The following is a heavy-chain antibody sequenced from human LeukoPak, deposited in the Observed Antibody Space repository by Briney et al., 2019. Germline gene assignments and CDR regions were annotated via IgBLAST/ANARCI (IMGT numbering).Heavy chain of an antibody. CDR2: ISWDGGST. CDR1: GFTFDDYA. V-gene: IGHV3-43D*03. CDR3: AKDISGLSYYMDV. Sequence: PGGSLRLSCAASGFTFDDYAMHWVCQAPGKGLEWVSLISWDGGSTYYADSVKGRFTISRDNSKNSLYLQMNSLRAEDTALYYCAKDISGLSYYMDVWGKGTTVTVSS. D-gene: IGHD6-25*01. J-gene: IGHJ6*03.